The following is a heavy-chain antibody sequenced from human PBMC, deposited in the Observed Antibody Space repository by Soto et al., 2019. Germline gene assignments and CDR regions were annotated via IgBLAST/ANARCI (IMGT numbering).Heavy chain of an antibody. CDR2: INAGNGNT. J-gene: IGHJ5*02. V-gene: IGHV1-3*01. D-gene: IGHD3-9*01. CDR3: ARDVLRYFDWLSIPPTGFDP. Sequence: ASVKVSCKASGYTFTSYAMHWVRQAPGQRLEWMGWINAGNGNTKYSQKFQGRVTITRDTSASTAYMELSSLRSEDTAVYYCARDVLRYFDWLSIPPTGFDPWGQGTLVTVSS. CDR1: GYTFTSYA.